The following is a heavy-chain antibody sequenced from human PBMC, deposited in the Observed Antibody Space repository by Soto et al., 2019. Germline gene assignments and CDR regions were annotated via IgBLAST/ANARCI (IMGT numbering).Heavy chain of an antibody. V-gene: IGHV3-30*18. D-gene: IGHD1-26*01. Sequence: GESLKLSCVGSGFTFSNYGIHFGRQPPGKGLEWVALISDDGDKSYYADSVRGRIIIARDNYKDKLYLKMTSLGPDATVVYFCAKARVRIVGANSFDYWGQGTPVTVPS. CDR1: GFTFSNYG. J-gene: IGHJ4*02. CDR2: ISDDGDKS. CDR3: AKARVRIVGANSFDY.